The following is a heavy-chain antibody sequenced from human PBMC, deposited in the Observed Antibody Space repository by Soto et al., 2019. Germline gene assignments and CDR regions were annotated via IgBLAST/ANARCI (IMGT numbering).Heavy chain of an antibody. J-gene: IGHJ4*02. D-gene: IGHD2-2*01. V-gene: IGHV3-7*01. CDR2: IKQDGSEK. Sequence: GGSLRLSCAASGFTFTRYWMSWVRQAPGKGLEWVANIKQDGSEKNYVDSVKGRFTISRDNAKNSLYLQMNSLRAEDTAVYYCARTGYCTSTSCYVPFDEWGQGTLVTVSS. CDR1: GFTFTRYW. CDR3: ARTGYCTSTSCYVPFDE.